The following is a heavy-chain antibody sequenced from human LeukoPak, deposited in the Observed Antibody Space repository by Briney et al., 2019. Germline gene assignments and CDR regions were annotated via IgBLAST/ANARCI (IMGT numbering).Heavy chain of an antibody. D-gene: IGHD4/OR15-4a*01. CDR2: ISSSSRTI. V-gene: IGHV3-48*01. CDR1: GFTFSSYR. CDR3: ARRAGAYSHPYDY. J-gene: IGHJ4*02. Sequence: PGGSLRLSCAASGFTFSSYRMNWVRQAPGRGLEWVSYISSSSRTIYYADSVKGRFTISRDNAKNSLYLQMNSLRVEDTAVYYCARRAGAYSHPYDYWGQGTLVTVSS.